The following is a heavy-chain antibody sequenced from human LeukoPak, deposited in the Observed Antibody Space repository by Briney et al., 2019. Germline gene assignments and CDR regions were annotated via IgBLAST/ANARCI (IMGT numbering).Heavy chain of an antibody. CDR2: IYASGTT. V-gene: IGHV3-53*01. D-gene: IGHD2-2*01. Sequence: GGSLRLSCAASGFSVRTKYMAWVRQAPGKGLEWASLIYASGTTYYSDSVKGRFTISRDNSKNSVYLQMDSLRAEDTAVYYCARVGGVPAAHFDYWGQGTLVTVSS. CDR3: ARVGGVPAAHFDY. J-gene: IGHJ4*02. CDR1: GFSVRTKY.